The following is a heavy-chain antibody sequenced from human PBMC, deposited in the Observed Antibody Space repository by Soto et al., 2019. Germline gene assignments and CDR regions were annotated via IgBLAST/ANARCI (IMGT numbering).Heavy chain of an antibody. CDR2: INMDGSST. Sequence: GGSLRLSCAAFGFTFSTFSMNWVRQAAGKGLVWVSRINMDGSSTNYADSVKGRFTISRDNAKNTLYLQMNSLRADDTAVYYCARGPRGLYGNDYWGQGALVTVSS. CDR1: GFTFSTFS. V-gene: IGHV3-74*01. D-gene: IGHD4-4*01. J-gene: IGHJ4*02. CDR3: ARGPRGLYGNDY.